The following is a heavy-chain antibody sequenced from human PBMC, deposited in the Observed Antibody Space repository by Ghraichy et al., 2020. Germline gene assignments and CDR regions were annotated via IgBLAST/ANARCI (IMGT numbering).Heavy chain of an antibody. CDR3: AKDRWGSSSVGYFDY. V-gene: IGHV3-23*01. D-gene: IGHD6-6*01. Sequence: GSLRLSCAASGFTFSIYAMSWVRQAPGKGLEWVSTISDGGGRTYCAHSVKGRFTISRDNSKNTLYLQMNNLRAEDTAVYYCAKDRWGSSSVGYFDYWGQGTLVTVSS. J-gene: IGHJ4*02. CDR2: ISDGGGRT. CDR1: GFTFSIYA.